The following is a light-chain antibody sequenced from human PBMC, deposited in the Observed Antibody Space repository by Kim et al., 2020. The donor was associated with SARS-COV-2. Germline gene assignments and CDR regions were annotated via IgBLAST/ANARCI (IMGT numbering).Light chain of an antibody. V-gene: IGLV2-23*02. CDR2: EVT. CDR1: SSDVGTYNL. Sequence: QSALTQPASVSGSPGQSITISCTGTSSDVGTYNLVSWYQQHPGKAPKLMIYEVTKRPSGVSNRFSGSKSGNTASLTISGLQADDEADYYCCSYASTIVRFGGIVVFGGGTQLTVL. CDR3: CSYASTIVRFGGIVV. J-gene: IGLJ2*01.